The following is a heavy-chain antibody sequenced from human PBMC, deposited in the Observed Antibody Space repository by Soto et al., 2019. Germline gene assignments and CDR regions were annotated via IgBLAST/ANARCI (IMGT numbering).Heavy chain of an antibody. J-gene: IGHJ6*02. CDR1: GVTFSNYA. CDR2: ISGSGGST. V-gene: IGHV3-23*01. CDR3: RQSSSSRPDYSYRMDV. Sequence: EVQLLESGGGLVQPGGSLRLSCADSGVTFSNYAMSWVRQAPGKGLEWVSAISGSGGSTHYADSVKGRFTISRDNSKNTLFLQMNSLRAEDTAVYYCRQSSSSRPDYSYRMDVWRQGTTVTVSS. D-gene: IGHD6-6*01.